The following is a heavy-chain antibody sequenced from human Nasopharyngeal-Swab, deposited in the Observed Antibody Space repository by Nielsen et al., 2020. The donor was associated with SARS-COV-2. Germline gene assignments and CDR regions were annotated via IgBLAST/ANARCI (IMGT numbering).Heavy chain of an antibody. D-gene: IGHD4-17*01. Sequence: VRPAPGKGLEWVAFIAHDASNEYYGDSVKGRFSISRDSSKNTLYLLMVSLRGEDTAVYYCARDAPAHYGAFYWGRGTLVTVSS. V-gene: IGHV3-30*03. CDR2: IAHDASNE. CDR3: ARDAPAHYGAFY. J-gene: IGHJ4*02.